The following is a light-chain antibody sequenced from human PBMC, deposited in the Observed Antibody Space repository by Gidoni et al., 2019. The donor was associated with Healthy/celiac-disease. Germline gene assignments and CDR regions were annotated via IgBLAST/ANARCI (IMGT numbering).Light chain of an antibody. Sequence: EIVMTQSPATLSVSPGERATLSCRASQSVSSNLAGYQQKPGQAPRLLIYGASTRATGIPARFSGSGSGTEFTLTISSLQSEDYAVDYCQQYNNWPPITFGQGTRLEIK. V-gene: IGKV3-15*01. CDR1: QSVSSN. CDR2: GAS. CDR3: QQYNNWPPIT. J-gene: IGKJ5*01.